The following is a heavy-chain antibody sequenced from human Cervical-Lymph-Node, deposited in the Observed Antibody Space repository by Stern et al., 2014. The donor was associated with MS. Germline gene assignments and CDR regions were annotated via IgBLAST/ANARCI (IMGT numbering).Heavy chain of an antibody. J-gene: IGHJ3*02. CDR2: IYRTGHT. CDR1: GGSVSSGSYF. CDR3: ARDMADYGDTERAFEI. V-gene: IGHV4-31*03. Sequence: QVQLQESGPGLVKPAQTLSLTCTVSGGSVSSGSYFWTWIRQHPGKGLEWIGYIYRTGHTYYNPSLESRASISADASKNQFSLMLTSVTAADTAMYYCARDMADYGDTERAFEIWGQGTMVTVSS. D-gene: IGHD4-17*01.